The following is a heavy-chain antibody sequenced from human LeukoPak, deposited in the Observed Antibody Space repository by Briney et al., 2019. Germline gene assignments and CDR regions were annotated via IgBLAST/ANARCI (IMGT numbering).Heavy chain of an antibody. CDR2: ISYDGSNK. CDR3: AKDPRSSGWYEMTYYFDY. CDR1: GFTFSSYA. V-gene: IGHV3-30-3*01. D-gene: IGHD6-19*01. Sequence: GGSLRLSCAASGFTFSSYAMHWVRQAPGKGLEWVAVISYDGSNKYYADSVKGRFTISRDNSKNTLYLQMNSLRAEDTAAYYCAKDPRSSGWYEMTYYFDYWGQGTLVTVSS. J-gene: IGHJ4*02.